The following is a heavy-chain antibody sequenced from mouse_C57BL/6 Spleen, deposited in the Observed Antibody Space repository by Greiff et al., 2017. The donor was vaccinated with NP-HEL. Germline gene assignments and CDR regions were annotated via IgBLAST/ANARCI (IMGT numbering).Heavy chain of an antibody. CDR1: GYAFSSSW. V-gene: IGHV1-82*01. CDR2: IYPGDGDT. J-gene: IGHJ1*03. CDR3: ARSRYYYGSSYWYFEV. D-gene: IGHD1-1*01. Sequence: VKLQESGPELVKPGASVKISCKASGYAFSSSWMNWVKQRPGKGLEWIGRIYPGDGDTNYNGKFKGKATLTADKSSSTAYMQLSSLTSEDSAVYFCARSRYYYGSSYWYFEVWGTGTTVTVSS.